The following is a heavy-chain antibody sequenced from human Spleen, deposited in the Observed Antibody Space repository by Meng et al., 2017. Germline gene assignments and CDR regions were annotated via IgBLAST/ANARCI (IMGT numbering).Heavy chain of an antibody. Sequence: QVALKEWGGGLLKPSETLSLTCPVSGGSISSGGYYWSWIRQHPGKGLEWIGHMYYSGSTYYNPSLKSRVTISVDTSQNQFSLKLSSVTAADTAVYYCAANRDGFDPWGQGTLVTVSS. CDR3: AANRDGFDP. CDR2: MYYSGST. V-gene: IGHV4-31*03. J-gene: IGHJ5*02. CDR1: GGSISSGGYY.